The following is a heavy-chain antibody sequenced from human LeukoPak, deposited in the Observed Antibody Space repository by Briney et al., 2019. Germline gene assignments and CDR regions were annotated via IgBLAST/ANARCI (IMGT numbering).Heavy chain of an antibody. CDR2: ISAYNGNT. V-gene: IGHV1-18*01. Sequence: GASVTVSCKASGYTFTSYGISWVRQAPGQGLEWMGWISAYNGNTNYAQKLQGRVTMTTDTSTSTAYMELRSLRSDDTAVYYCARVGTAAGKGSWFDPWGQGTLVTVSS. CDR3: ARVGTAAGKGSWFDP. CDR1: GYTFTSYG. D-gene: IGHD6-13*01. J-gene: IGHJ5*02.